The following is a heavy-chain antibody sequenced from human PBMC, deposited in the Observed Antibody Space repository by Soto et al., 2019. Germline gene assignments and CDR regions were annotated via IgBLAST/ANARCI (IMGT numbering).Heavy chain of an antibody. D-gene: IGHD6-13*01. J-gene: IGHJ6*02. CDR3: ARDGSSSGDYYYYGMDV. CDR2: IYSGGST. Sequence: GGSLRLSCAASGFTVSSNYMSWVRQAPGKGLEWVSVIYSGGSTYYADSVKGRFTISRDNSKNTLYLQMNSLRAEDTAVYYCARDGSSSGDYYYYGMDVWGQGTTVTVSS. CDR1: GFTVSSNY. V-gene: IGHV3-53*01.